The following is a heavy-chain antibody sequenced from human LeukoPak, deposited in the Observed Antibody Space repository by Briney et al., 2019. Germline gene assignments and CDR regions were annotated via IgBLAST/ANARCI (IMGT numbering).Heavy chain of an antibody. V-gene: IGHV1-8*01. D-gene: IGHD3-16*01. J-gene: IGHJ4*02. CDR2: MNPNSGNT. CDR3: ARIGGWGYDDLDY. Sequence: ASVKVSYKASGYTFTSYDINWVRQATGQGLEWMGWMNPNSGNTGYAQKFQGRVTKTRNTSISTAYMELSSLRSEGTAVYYCARIGGWGYDDLDYWGQGTLVTVSS. CDR1: GYTFTSYD.